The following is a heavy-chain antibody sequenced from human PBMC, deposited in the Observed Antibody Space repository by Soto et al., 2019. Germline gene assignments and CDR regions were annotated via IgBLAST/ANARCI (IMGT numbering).Heavy chain of an antibody. D-gene: IGHD5-18*01. V-gene: IGHV4-31*03. CDR3: AKMERTQLWLLVQK. J-gene: IGHJ4*02. CDR2: ITYGGSI. CDR1: GASITNDDFF. Sequence: SETLSLTCTVSGASITNDDFFWSWFRQHPDKGLEWLAYITYGGSIYYNPSLRSRLSVSIDKSKSQFSLNVRSVTAADTAVHFCAKMERTQLWLLVQKWGPG.